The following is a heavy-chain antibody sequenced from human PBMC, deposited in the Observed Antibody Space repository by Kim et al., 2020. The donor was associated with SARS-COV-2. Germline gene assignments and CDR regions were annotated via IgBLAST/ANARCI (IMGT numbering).Heavy chain of an antibody. D-gene: IGHD6-13*01. J-gene: IGHJ5*01. Sequence: PSLKSRVTISVDTSKNQFSLKLSSVTAADTAVYYCARAGAATEPLRWFDPWGQGTLVTVSS. V-gene: IGHV4-31*02. CDR3: ARAGAATEPLRWFDP.